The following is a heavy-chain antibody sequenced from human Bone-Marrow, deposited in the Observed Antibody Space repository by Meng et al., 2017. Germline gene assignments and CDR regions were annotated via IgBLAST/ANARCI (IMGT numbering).Heavy chain of an antibody. CDR2: INPKSGDT. CDR3: ARDEDISAAGKLFGDY. V-gene: IGHV1-2*06. D-gene: IGHD6-25*01. Sequence: QGQLVESGAEVKKPGSSVKVSCKASGYNFPDYYIHWVRRAPGQGLEWMGRINPKSGDTHYAQKFQARVTMTGDTSISTAYMELSGLRSDDTAMYYCARDEDISAAGKLFGDYWGQGTLVTVSS. CDR1: GYNFPDYY. J-gene: IGHJ4*02.